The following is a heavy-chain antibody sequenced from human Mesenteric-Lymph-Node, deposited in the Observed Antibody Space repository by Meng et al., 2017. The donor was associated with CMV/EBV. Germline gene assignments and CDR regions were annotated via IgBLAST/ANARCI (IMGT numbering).Heavy chain of an antibody. CDR3: ARGSCSSTSCAPVFYYYYGMDV. CDR1: GFTFSNYD. D-gene: IGHD2-2*01. J-gene: IGHJ6*02. V-gene: IGHV3-13*01. Sequence: GESLKISCAASGFTFSNYDIHWVRQTAGKGLEWVSAIDTAGERYYSGSVKGRLTISREDAKNSLYLQMNSLRAGDTAVYYCARGSCSSTSCAPVFYYYYGMDVWGQGTTVTVSS. CDR2: IDTAGER.